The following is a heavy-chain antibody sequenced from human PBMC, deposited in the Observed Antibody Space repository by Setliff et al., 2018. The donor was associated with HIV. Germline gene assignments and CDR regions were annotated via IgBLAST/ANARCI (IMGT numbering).Heavy chain of an antibody. Sequence: PSETLSLTCTVSGGSIIDSRYFWGWIRQPPGKGLEWIGSVYYSGITYYSSSLKSRVTLSVDTSRIQFSLKLTSVTAADTAVYKCVRHVWSDDFLVPGWFDSWSQGTLVTVSS. CDR3: VRHVWSDDFLVPGWFDS. J-gene: IGHJ5*01. D-gene: IGHD3-3*01. V-gene: IGHV4-39*01. CDR2: VYYSGIT. CDR1: GGSIIDSRYF.